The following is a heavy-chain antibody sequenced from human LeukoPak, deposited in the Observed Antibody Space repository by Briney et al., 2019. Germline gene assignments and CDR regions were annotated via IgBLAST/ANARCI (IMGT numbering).Heavy chain of an antibody. CDR1: GFTFSKYG. V-gene: IGHV3-33*01. D-gene: IGHD5-18*01. Sequence: PGRSLRLSCAASGFTFSKYGMHWVRQAPGKGLEWVALIRYDGSKKDYADSVKGRFTISRDNSKNTLHLQMNSLRAEDTAVHYCARTGDTERFDYWGQGTLVTVSS. J-gene: IGHJ4*02. CDR2: IRYDGSKK. CDR3: ARTGDTERFDY.